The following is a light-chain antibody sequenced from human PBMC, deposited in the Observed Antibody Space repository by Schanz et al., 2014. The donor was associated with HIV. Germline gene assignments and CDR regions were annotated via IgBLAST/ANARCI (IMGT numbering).Light chain of an antibody. Sequence: QSALTQPRSVSGSPGQSVTISCTGTSSDVGGYNYVSWYQHHPGKAPKLMIYDVDKRPSGVPDRFSGSKSGNMASLTISGLQAEDEADYYCCSYAGNSLYVFGTGTKLTVL. V-gene: IGLV2-11*01. CDR3: CSYAGNSLYV. J-gene: IGLJ1*01. CDR1: SSDVGGYNY. CDR2: DVD.